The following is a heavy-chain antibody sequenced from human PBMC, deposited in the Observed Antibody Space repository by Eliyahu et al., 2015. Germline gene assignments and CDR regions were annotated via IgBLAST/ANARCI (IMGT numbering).Heavy chain of an antibody. CDR2: ISYDGSNK. J-gene: IGHJ4*02. D-gene: IGHD5-18*01. V-gene: IGHV3-30*03. CDR3: AGNGEEYSYGPTPSDY. CDR1: GFTFXSXG. Sequence: QVQLVESGGGVVQPGRSLRLSCAASGFTFXSXGXHWVRXAPGKGLEWGAVISYDGSNKYYADSVKGRFTISRDNSKNTLYLQMNSLRAEDTAVYYCAGNGEEYSYGPTPSDYWGQGTLVTVSS.